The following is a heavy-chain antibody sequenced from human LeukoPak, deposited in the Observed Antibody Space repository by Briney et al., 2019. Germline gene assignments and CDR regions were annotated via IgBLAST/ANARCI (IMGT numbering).Heavy chain of an antibody. V-gene: IGHV4-39*01. CDR2: IYYSGST. CDR3: ARLNSGRFDP. Sequence: SETLSLTCTVSGGSISSSSYYWGWIRQPPGKGLEWIGTIYYSGSTYYNPSLKSRVTISVDTYKNQFSLKLSSVTAADTAVYYCARLNSGRFDPCGQGTLVTVSS. CDR1: GGSISSSSYY. J-gene: IGHJ5*02. D-gene: IGHD6-19*01.